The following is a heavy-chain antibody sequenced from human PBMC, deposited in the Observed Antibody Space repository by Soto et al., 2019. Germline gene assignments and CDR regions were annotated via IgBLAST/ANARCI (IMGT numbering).Heavy chain of an antibody. CDR3: ARGNRGSGWLHTYWYFDL. Sequence: QVQLVQSGAEVKKPGASVKVSCKASGYTFTSYDINWVRQATGQGLEWMGWMNPNSGNTGYAQKFQGRVTMTRNTSISTAYMERSSLRSEDTAVYYCARGNRGSGWLHTYWYFDLWGRGTLVTVSS. D-gene: IGHD6-19*01. V-gene: IGHV1-8*01. CDR1: GYTFTSYD. CDR2: MNPNSGNT. J-gene: IGHJ2*01.